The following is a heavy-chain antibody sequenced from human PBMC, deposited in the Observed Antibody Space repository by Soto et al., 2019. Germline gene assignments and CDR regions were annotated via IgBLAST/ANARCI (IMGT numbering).Heavy chain of an antibody. J-gene: IGHJ4*02. CDR1: GFTFNTYG. CDR2: ISYDGSNK. CDR3: AKDIVRYTYGARDY. D-gene: IGHD5-18*01. V-gene: IGHV3-30*18. Sequence: QVQLVESGGAVVQPGKSLRLSCAASGFTFNTYGMYWVRQAPGKGLEWVAAISYDGSNKYHADSVKGRFTISRDNSKNTLYLQMNSLRVEDTAVYYFAKDIVRYTYGARDYWGQGALVTVSS.